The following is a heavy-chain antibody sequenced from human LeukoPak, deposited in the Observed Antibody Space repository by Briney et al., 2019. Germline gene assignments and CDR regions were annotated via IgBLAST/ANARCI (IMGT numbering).Heavy chain of an antibody. J-gene: IGHJ4*02. CDR2: IIPIFGTA. D-gene: IGHD1-26*01. Sequence: GASVKVSCKASGGTFSSYAISWVRQAPGQGLEWMGGIIPIFGTANYAQKFQGRVTITADKSTSTAYMELSSLRSDDTAVYYCARVLDSGSYSGYYFDYWGQGTLVTVSS. V-gene: IGHV1-69*06. CDR3: ARVLDSGSYSGYYFDY. CDR1: GGTFSSYA.